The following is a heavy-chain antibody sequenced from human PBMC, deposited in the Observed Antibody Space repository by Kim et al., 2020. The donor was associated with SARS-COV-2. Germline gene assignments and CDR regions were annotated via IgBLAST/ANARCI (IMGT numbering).Heavy chain of an antibody. CDR2: ISGSGGST. D-gene: IGHD4-17*01. CDR1: GFTFSSYA. Sequence: GGSLRLSCAASGFTFSSYAMSWVRQAPGKGLEWVSAISGSGGSTYYADSVKGRFTISRDNSKNTLYLQMNSLRAEDTAVYYCAKDNEYGQGGYLFDYWGQGALVTVSS. J-gene: IGHJ4*02. V-gene: IGHV3-23*01. CDR3: AKDNEYGQGGYLFDY.